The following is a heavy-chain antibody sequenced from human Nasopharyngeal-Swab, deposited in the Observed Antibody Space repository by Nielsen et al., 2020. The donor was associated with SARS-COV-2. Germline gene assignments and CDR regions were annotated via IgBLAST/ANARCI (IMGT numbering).Heavy chain of an antibody. CDR2: INAYNGNT. V-gene: IGHV1-18*01. CDR3: ARGEVPTFADY. D-gene: IGHD2-2*01. J-gene: IGHJ4*02. Sequence: WVRQAPGQGLRWMGWINAYNGNTNYAQRVQGRVTLTTDTSTSTAYMELRSLRSDDTAVYYCARGEVPTFADYWGQGTLVTVSS.